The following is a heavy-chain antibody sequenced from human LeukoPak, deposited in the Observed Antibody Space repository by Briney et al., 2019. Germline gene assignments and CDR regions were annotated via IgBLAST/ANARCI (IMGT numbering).Heavy chain of an antibody. J-gene: IGHJ4*02. CDR3: ARVEDCGGDCYSFDY. Sequence: GGSLRLSCAASGLTLSNYGMNWVRQAPGKGLEWLSYMSSSGTIIYYADSVKGRFTISRDDAKNSLLLQMNSLSAEDTAVYYCARVEDCGGDCYSFDYWGQGTLVTVSS. D-gene: IGHD2-21*02. CDR1: GLTLSNYG. V-gene: IGHV3-48*01. CDR2: MSSSGTII.